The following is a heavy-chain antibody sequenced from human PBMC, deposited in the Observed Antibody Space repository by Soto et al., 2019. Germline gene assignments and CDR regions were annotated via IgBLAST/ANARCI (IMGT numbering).Heavy chain of an antibody. D-gene: IGHD3-16*02. CDR3: AKDRGGSYDYVWGSYRPDGMDV. Sequence: QVQLVESGGGVVQPGRSLRLSCAASGFTFSSYGMHWVRQAPGKGLEWVAVISYDGSNKYYADSVKGRFTISRDNSKNKLYLQMNSLRAEDTAVYYCAKDRGGSYDYVWGSYRPDGMDVWGQGTTVTVSS. CDR2: ISYDGSNK. CDR1: GFTFSSYG. V-gene: IGHV3-30*18. J-gene: IGHJ6*02.